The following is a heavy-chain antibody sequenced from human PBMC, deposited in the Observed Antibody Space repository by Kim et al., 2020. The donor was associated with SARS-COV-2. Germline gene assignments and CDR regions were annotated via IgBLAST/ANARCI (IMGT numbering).Heavy chain of an antibody. CDR3: ASQLRITMIVVVHYAFDI. V-gene: IGHV1-2*02. CDR2: INPNSGGT. Sequence: ASVKVSCKAYGYTFTGYYMHWVRQAPGQGLEWMGWINPNSGGTNYAQKFQGRVTMTRDTSISTAYMELSRLRSDDTAVYYCASQLRITMIVVVHYAFDIWGQGTMVTVSS. D-gene: IGHD3-22*01. CDR1: GYTFTGYY. J-gene: IGHJ3*02.